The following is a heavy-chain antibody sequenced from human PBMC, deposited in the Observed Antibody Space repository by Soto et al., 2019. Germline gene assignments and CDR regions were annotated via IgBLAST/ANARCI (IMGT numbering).Heavy chain of an antibody. V-gene: IGHV3-23*01. J-gene: IGHJ5*02. Sequence: GESLKISCAASGFTFSNYAMTWVRQGPWKGLEWVSAISGSGGSAYYADSVKGRFTISRDNSKNTLYLQMNSLRADDSGVYYCAKDPYSGVLVPVAIGFDPWGPGTLVTVSS. CDR3: AKDPYSGVLVPVAIGFDP. CDR2: ISGSGGSA. CDR1: GFTFSNYA. D-gene: IGHD2-2*01.